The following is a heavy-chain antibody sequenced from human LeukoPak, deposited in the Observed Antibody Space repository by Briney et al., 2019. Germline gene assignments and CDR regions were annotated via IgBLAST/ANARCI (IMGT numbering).Heavy chain of an antibody. D-gene: IGHD2-2*01. CDR2: ISSSGSTI. V-gene: IGHV3-48*03. CDR1: GFTFDDYG. J-gene: IGHJ4*02. Sequence: GRSLRLSCAASGFTFDDYGMHWVRQAPGKGLEWVSYISSSGSTIYYADSVKGRFTISRDNAKNSLYLQMNSLRAEDTAVYYCARDRQLLWANYFDYWGQGTLVTVSS. CDR3: ARDRQLLWANYFDY.